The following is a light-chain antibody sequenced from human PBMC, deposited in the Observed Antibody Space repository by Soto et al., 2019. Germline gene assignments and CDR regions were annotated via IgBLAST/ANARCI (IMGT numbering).Light chain of an antibody. Sequence: DIVMTQSPDSLAVSQGERATITCRSSQSVFYSPNSKDYLAWYQLKPGQPPKVLITWASTRESGVPDRFSGSGSGTYFTLTISSLQAEDVAVYFCQHYYSFPYTFGQGTKLEIK. J-gene: IGKJ2*01. CDR2: WAS. V-gene: IGKV4-1*01. CDR3: QHYYSFPYT. CDR1: QSVFYSPNSKDY.